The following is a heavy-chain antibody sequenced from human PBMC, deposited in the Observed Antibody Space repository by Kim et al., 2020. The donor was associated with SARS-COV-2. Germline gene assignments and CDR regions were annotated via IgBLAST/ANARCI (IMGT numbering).Heavy chain of an antibody. CDR2: ISVSGGTT. Sequence: GGSLRLSCAASGFSFSSYAMSWVRQAPGKGPEWVSGISVSGGTTTYADSVKGRFTVSRDNSKNALYLQMNSLTAEDTAFYYCAKDHAAWGGYCTGGFDSWGQGTQVTVSS. J-gene: IGHJ4*02. V-gene: IGHV3-23*01. CDR1: GFSFSSYA. CDR3: AKDHAAWGGYCTGGFDS. D-gene: IGHD3-3*01.